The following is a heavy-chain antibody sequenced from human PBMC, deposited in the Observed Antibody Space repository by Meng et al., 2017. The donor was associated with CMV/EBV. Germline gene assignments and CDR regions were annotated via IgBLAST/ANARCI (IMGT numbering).Heavy chain of an antibody. J-gene: IGHJ4*02. V-gene: IGHV4-61*01. CDR3: ARQAETTIFGVVTNTYFDY. CDR2: IYYSGST. Sequence: SETLSLTCTVSGGSVSSGSYYWSWIRQPPGKGLEWIGYIYYSGSTNYNPSLKSRVTISVDTSKNQFSLKLSSVTAADTAVYYCARQAETTIFGVVTNTYFDYWGQGTLVTVSS. CDR1: GGSVSSGSYY. D-gene: IGHD3-3*01.